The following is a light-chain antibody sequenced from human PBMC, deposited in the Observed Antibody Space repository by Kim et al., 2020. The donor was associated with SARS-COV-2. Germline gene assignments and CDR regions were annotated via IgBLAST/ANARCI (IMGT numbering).Light chain of an antibody. J-gene: IGKJ4*01. V-gene: IGKV3-15*01. CDR2: GAS. CDR1: QSVSSN. Sequence: SPGERATLSCRASQSVSSNLAWYQQKPGQAPRLLIYGASTRATGIPARFSGSGCGTEFTLTISSLQSEDFAVYYCQQYNNWPPLTFGGGTKVEIK. CDR3: QQYNNWPPLT.